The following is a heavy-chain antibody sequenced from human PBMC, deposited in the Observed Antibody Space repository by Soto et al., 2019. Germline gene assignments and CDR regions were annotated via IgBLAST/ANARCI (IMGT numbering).Heavy chain of an antibody. D-gene: IGHD4-17*01. Sequence: QVQLVQSGAEVKKPGSSVKVSCKASGGTFSSYAISWVRQAPGQGLEGMGGIIHIFGTANYAQKFQGRVTITADEPTSTAYMELSSLRSEDTAVYYCATADDYGDYGAYYYGMDVWGQGTTVTVSS. J-gene: IGHJ6*02. CDR1: GGTFSSYA. CDR3: ATADDYGDYGAYYYGMDV. CDR2: IIHIFGTA. V-gene: IGHV1-69*12.